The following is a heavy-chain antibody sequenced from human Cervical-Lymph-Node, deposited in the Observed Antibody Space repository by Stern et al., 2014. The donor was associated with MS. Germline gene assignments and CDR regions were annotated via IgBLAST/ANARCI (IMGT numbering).Heavy chain of an antibody. CDR2: IYYSGST. J-gene: IGHJ4*02. V-gene: IGHV4-30-4*01. CDR3: AREGPRTGTLVY. Sequence: QLQLQESGPGLVTPSQTLSLTCTVSGGSISSGDYYWSWIRQPPGKGLEWIGYIYYSGSTYYNPSLKSRVTISVDTSKNQFSLKLSSVTAADTAVYYCAREGPRTGTLVYWGQGTLVTVSS. D-gene: IGHD3/OR15-3a*01. CDR1: GGSISSGDYY.